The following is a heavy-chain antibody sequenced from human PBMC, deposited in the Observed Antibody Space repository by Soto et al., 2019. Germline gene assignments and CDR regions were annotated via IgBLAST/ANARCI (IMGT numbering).Heavy chain of an antibody. J-gene: IGHJ4*02. D-gene: IGHD6-13*01. V-gene: IGHV3-30*18. CDR2: ISYDGSNK. CDR3: AKEMEYSSSPIDY. CDR1: GFTFSSYG. Sequence: PGGSLRLSCAASGFTFSSYGMHWVRQAPGKGLEWVAVISYDGSNKYYADSVKGRFTISRDNSKNTLYLQMNSLRAEDTAVYYCAKEMEYSSSPIDYWGQGTLVTV.